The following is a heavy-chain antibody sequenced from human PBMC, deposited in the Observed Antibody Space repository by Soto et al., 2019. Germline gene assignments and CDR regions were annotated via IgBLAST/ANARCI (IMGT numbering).Heavy chain of an antibody. D-gene: IGHD3-10*01. V-gene: IGHV1-3*01. Sequence: ASVKVSCKASGYTFSNYGIHWVRQAPGQRLEWMGLINAGNGNTKYSQKFQGRVTITRDTSASTAYMELSSLRSEDTAVYYCARGLTMVRGLILDAFDMWGQGTMVTVSS. CDR3: ARGLTMVRGLILDAFDM. J-gene: IGHJ3*02. CDR2: INAGNGNT. CDR1: GYTFSNYG.